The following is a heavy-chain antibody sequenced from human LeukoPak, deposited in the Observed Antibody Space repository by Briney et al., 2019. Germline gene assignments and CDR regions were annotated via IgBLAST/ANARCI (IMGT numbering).Heavy chain of an antibody. CDR1: GFTFSNAW. V-gene: IGHV3-15*01. CDR2: IKSKTDGGTT. Sequence: GGSLRLSCAASGFTFSNAWMSWVRQAPGKGLEWVGRIKSKTDGGTTDYAAPVKGRFTISRDDSKNTLYLQMNSLKTEDTAVYYCTTDLPTTVTTADYWGQGTLVTVSS. J-gene: IGHJ4*02. CDR3: TTDLPTTVTTADY. D-gene: IGHD4-17*01.